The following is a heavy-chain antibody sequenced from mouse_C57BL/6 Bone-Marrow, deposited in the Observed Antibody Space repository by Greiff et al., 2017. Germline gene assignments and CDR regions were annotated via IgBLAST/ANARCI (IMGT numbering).Heavy chain of an antibody. D-gene: IGHD1-1*01. J-gene: IGHJ1*03. Sequence: VQLQQSGAELVKPGASVKLSCKASGYTFTSYWMHWVKQRPGQGLEWIGMIHPNSGSTNYNEKFKSKATLTVDKSSSTAYMQLSSLTSEDSAVYYCARGITTVVATDWYFDVWGTGTTVTVSS. CDR1: GYTFTSYW. V-gene: IGHV1-64*01. CDR2: IHPNSGST. CDR3: ARGITTVVATDWYFDV.